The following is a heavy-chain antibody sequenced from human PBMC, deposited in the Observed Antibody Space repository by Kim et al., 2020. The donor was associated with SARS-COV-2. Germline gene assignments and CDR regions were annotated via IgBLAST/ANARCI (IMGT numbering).Heavy chain of an antibody. CDR1: GGTFSSYA. J-gene: IGHJ6*02. D-gene: IGHD3-22*01. CDR2: IIPIFGTA. Sequence: SVKVSCKASGGTFSSYAISWVRQAPGQGLEWMGGIIPIFGTANYAQKFQGRVTITADESTSTAYMELSSLRSEDTAVYYCARGLHSSGYYGRAWVGYYYYGMDVWGQGTTVTVSS. V-gene: IGHV1-69*13. CDR3: ARGLHSSGYYGRAWVGYYYYGMDV.